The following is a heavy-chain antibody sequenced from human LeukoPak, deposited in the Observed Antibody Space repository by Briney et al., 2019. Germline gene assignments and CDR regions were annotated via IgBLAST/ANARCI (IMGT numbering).Heavy chain of an antibody. CDR3: ARGGSRLRYFDWSNYGGHDY. D-gene: IGHD3-9*01. V-gene: IGHV4-39*07. CDR2: INHSGST. CDR1: GGSISSSSYY. J-gene: IGHJ4*02. Sequence: SETLSLTCTVSGGSISSSSYYWGWIRQPPGKGLEWIGEINHSGSTNYNPSLKSRVTISVDTSKNQFSLKLSSVTAADTAVYYCARGGSRLRYFDWSNYGGHDYWGQGTPVTVSS.